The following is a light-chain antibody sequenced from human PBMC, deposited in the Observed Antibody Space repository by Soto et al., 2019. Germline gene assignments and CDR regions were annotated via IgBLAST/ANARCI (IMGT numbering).Light chain of an antibody. V-gene: IGLV1-51*01. CDR1: SSNIGNNY. CDR3: RAWDDSLAGVL. CDR2: DNN. J-gene: IGLJ2*01. Sequence: QSVLTQPPSVSAAPGQKVTISCSGSSSNIGNNYVSWYQQLPGTAPKLLIYDNNERSSGIPDRFSGSKSGTSATLDITGLQTGDEADYYCRAWDDSLAGVLFGGGTKLTVL.